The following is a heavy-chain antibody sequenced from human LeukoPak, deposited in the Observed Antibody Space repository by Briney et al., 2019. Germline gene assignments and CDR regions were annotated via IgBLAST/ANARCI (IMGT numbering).Heavy chain of an antibody. CDR2: ISGSDGST. D-gene: IGHD3-10*01. J-gene: IGHJ5*02. CDR1: GFTFSSYA. Sequence: GGSLRLSCAASGFTFSSYAMSWVRQAPGKGLEWVSAISGSDGSTYYADSVKGRFTISRDNSKNTLYLQMNSLRAEDTAVYYCAKVSLLWFGELSAGWFDPWGQGTLVTVSS. V-gene: IGHV3-23*01. CDR3: AKVSLLWFGELSAGWFDP.